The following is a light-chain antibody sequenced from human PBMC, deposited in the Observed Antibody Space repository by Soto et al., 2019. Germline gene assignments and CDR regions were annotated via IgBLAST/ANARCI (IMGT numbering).Light chain of an antibody. CDR2: DVT. CDR1: SSDIGGYNF. J-gene: IGLJ3*02. V-gene: IGLV2-14*03. CDR3: SSYSSSTLVV. Sequence: QSALTQPASVSGSPGQSIAISCTGTSSDIGGYNFVSWYQQHPGKAPKLILYDVTLRPSGVSNRFSGSKSGNTASLTISGLQAEDEADYYCSSYSSSTLVVFGGGTKLTVL.